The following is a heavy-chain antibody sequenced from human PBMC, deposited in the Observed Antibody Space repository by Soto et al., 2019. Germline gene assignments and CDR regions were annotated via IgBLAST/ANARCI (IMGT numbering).Heavy chain of an antibody. CDR1: GFSLIGSGMR. J-gene: IGHJ3*01. V-gene: IGHV2-70*04. CDR3: ARTPGVQYDSSGSADAFDV. D-gene: IGHD3-22*01. Sequence: CGPTRVRPTRTLALTCSFSGFSLIGSGMRLSWLSKHPPTDMEWLARIDCDDDEFYSTSLRSRLTISKDTSKNQVVLTMTNMAPVDTATYYCARTPGVQYDSSGSADAFDVWGQGTMVTVSS. CDR2: IDCDDDE.